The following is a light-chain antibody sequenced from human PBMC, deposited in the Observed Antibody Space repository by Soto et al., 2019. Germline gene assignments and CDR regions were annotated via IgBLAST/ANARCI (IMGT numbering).Light chain of an antibody. CDR2: DAS. Sequence: EVVLTQAPGTLSLSPGERATLSCRASQSLSSSQLAWYQQKPGQAPRLLIHDASSRATGISDRFTGSGSGTDFTLTITTREPEDFAVYYCQQYGYSPRTFGLGPKVEI. J-gene: IGKJ1*01. CDR3: QQYGYSPRT. V-gene: IGKV3-20*01. CDR1: QSLSSSQ.